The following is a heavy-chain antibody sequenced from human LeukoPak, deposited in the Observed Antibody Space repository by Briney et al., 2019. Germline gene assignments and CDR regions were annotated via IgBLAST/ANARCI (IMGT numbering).Heavy chain of an antibody. CDR2: IFPSGSA. CDR3: ARRNHYFYYMDV. Sequence: PSETLPLTCTVSGGSISSYYWTWIRQSPVKGLEWIGYIFPSGSAFYNPSLESRVTISLDTSENQFSLTLSSVTAADTAVYYCARRNHYFYYMDVWGKGTTVTVSS. J-gene: IGHJ6*03. CDR1: GGSISSYY. V-gene: IGHV4-4*09.